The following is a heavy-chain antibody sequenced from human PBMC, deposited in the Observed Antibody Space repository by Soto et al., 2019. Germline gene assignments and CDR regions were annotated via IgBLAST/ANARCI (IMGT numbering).Heavy chain of an antibody. J-gene: IGHJ4*02. CDR3: ARGKKYFDY. Sequence: SETLSLTCTVSGGSISSGGYYWSWIRQPPGKGLEWIGHVHYSGSTNYNPSLKSRVTISLDTSKNQFSLKVSSVTAADTAVYYCARGKKYFDYWGQATLVTVSS. CDR1: GGSISSGGYY. CDR2: VHYSGST. V-gene: IGHV4-61*08.